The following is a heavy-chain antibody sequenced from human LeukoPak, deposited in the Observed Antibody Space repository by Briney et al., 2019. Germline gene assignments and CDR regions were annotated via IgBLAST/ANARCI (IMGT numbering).Heavy chain of an antibody. Sequence: ASVKVSCKVSGQTLNDLSIHWLRQPPGKGLEWLGGPDPEDGERIYAQMFQGRVTMTEDTSIDTAYMELSSLRSEDTAVYYCVTGFTTMAVDYFDYWGQGTLVTVSA. J-gene: IGHJ4*02. V-gene: IGHV1-24*01. CDR2: PDPEDGER. D-gene: IGHD5-18*01. CDR3: VTGFTTMAVDYFDY. CDR1: GQTLNDLS.